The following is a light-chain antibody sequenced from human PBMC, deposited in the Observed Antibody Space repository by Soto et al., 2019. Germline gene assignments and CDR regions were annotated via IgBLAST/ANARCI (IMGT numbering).Light chain of an antibody. J-gene: IGKJ5*01. CDR2: GAS. CDR3: QQYNYRPPA. CDR1: QSVSGN. Sequence: EIVMTQSPATLSVSPGERAALSCRASQSVSGNLAWYQQTPGQAPRLLIYGASTSATGIPARFSGSGFGTEFTLIISSLKPEDFAVYYCQQYNYRPPAFGQGKRLEIK. V-gene: IGKV3-15*01.